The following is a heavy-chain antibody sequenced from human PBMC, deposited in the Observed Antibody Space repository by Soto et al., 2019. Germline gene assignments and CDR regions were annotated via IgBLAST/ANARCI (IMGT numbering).Heavy chain of an antibody. D-gene: IGHD3-10*01. CDR2: ITGSGGTT. CDR3: AKDLEIRGGGGMDV. V-gene: IGHV3-23*01. J-gene: IGHJ6*02. CDR1: GFTFNRFG. Sequence: EMQLLESGGGLVQPGGSLRLSCGVSGFTFNRFGMNWVRQAPGKGPEWVTAITGSGGTTYYADSVRGRFTVSRDNSKNTLYLQMNSLRVDDTAIYYCAKDLEIRGGGGMDVWGQGTTVTVSS.